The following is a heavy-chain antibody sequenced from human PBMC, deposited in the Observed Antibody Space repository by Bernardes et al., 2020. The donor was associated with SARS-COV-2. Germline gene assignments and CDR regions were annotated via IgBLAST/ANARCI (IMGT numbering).Heavy chain of an antibody. J-gene: IGHJ4*02. CDR3: ARGLRWAFDY. CDR1: GFTVSSKY. Sequence: GGSLRLSCAVSGFTVSSKYTNWVRQAPGKGLEWVSVIQSGGYTNYADSVKGRFTVSRDTSENTVSLQMNSLRAEDTAVYYCARGLRWAFDYWGQGTLVSVSS. CDR2: IQSGGYT. D-gene: IGHD4-17*01. V-gene: IGHV3-53*01.